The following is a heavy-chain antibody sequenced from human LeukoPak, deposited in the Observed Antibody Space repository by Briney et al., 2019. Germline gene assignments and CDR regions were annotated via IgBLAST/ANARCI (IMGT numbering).Heavy chain of an antibody. D-gene: IGHD2-15*01. V-gene: IGHV3-30*04. J-gene: IGHJ4*02. CDR3: ARVDCSGGSCPIDY. CDR1: GFTFSNYA. CDR2: ISYDGSSQ. Sequence: GGSLRLSCAASGFTFSNYAIHWVRQAPGKGLEWVAVISYDGSSQYYTDSVKGRFSISRDNSKNTLYLQLNSLRAEDTAVYYCARVDCSGGSCPIDYWGQGTLVTVSS.